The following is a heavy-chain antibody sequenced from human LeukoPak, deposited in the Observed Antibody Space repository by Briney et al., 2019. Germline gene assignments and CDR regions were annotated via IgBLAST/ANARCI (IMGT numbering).Heavy chain of an antibody. CDR1: GYTFTSYG. CDR3: ARQGSGGSRGWWFDP. V-gene: IGHV1-18*01. Sequence: GASMKVSCKSSGYTFTSYGISWVRQAPGQGLEWMGLISAYNGNTNYAQKLQGRVTMTTDTSTSTAYMELRSLRSDDTAVYYCARQGSGGSRGWWFDPWGQGTLVTVFS. CDR2: ISAYNGNT. D-gene: IGHD2-15*01. J-gene: IGHJ5*02.